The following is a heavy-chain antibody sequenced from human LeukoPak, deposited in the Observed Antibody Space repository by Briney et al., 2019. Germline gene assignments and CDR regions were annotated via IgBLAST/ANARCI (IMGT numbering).Heavy chain of an antibody. V-gene: IGHV4-39*01. Sequence: SETLSLTCTVSGGSISRSSYYWGCIRQPPGKGLEWIGSIHYSGIIYYNPSLKSRVTISVDTSKNHFSLKLSSVTAADTAVYYCARHQEVDFDLWGCGTLVTVSS. J-gene: IGHJ2*01. CDR3: ARHQEVDFDL. CDR1: GGSISRSSYY. CDR2: IHYSGII.